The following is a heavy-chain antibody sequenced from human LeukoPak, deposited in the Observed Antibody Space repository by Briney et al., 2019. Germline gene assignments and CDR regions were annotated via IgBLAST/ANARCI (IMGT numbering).Heavy chain of an antibody. J-gene: IGHJ6*02. CDR3: ATVRGTVRPIPLMDV. CDR2: TNPIVETA. V-gene: IGHV1-69*01. Sequence: GSPVKVSCKASGGTFSSYAITWVRQAPGQELKWMGGTNPIVETANHAQKFQGRVTITADESTSTAYMALSSLRSEDTAVYYCATVRGTVRPIPLMDVWGQGTTVTVSS. D-gene: IGHD3-16*01. CDR1: GGTFSSYA.